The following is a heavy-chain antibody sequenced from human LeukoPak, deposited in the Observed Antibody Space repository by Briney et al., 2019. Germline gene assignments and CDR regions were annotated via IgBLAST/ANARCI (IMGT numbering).Heavy chain of an antibody. Sequence: PSETLSLTCNVSGGSISSSIYYWGWIRQPPGKGLEWIGSIYYSGSTYYNPSLKSRVTISVDTSKNQFSLKLSSVTAADTAVYYCASFYFRGVIDYWGQGTLVTVSS. V-gene: IGHV4-39*01. CDR2: IYYSGST. CDR1: GGSISSSIYY. CDR3: ASFYFRGVIDY. D-gene: IGHD3-10*02. J-gene: IGHJ4*02.